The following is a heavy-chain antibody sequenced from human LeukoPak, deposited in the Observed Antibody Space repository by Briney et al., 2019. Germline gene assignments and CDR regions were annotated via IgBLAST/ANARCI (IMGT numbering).Heavy chain of an antibody. CDR3: ARSPSVRFLEWNY. D-gene: IGHD3-3*01. CDR1: GGSFSGYY. Sequence: PSETLSLTCAVYGGSFSGYYWSWIRQHPGKGLEWIGYIYYSGSTYYNPSLKSRVTISVDTSKNQFSLKLSSVTAADTAVYYCARSPSVRFLEWNYWGQGTLVTVSS. CDR2: IYYSGST. V-gene: IGHV4-31*11. J-gene: IGHJ4*02.